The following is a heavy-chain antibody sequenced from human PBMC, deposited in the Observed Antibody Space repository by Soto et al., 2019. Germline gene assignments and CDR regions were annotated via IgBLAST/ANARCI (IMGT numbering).Heavy chain of an antibody. V-gene: IGHV3-30*18. CDR2: ISYDGSNK. Sequence: QVQLVESGGGVVQPGRSLRLSCAASGFTFSSYGMHWVRQAPGKGLEWVAVISYDGSNKYYADSVKGRFTISRDNSKNTLYLQMNSLRAEDTAVYYCAKGGDHDAFDIWGQGTMFTVSS. J-gene: IGHJ3*02. CDR3: AKGGDHDAFDI. CDR1: GFTFSSYG.